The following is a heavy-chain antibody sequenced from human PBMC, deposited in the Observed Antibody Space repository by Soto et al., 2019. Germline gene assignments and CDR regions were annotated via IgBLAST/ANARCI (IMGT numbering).Heavy chain of an antibody. CDR1: GGSISSGAYS. Sequence: QVQLQESGSGLVKPSQTLSLTCAVSGGSISSGAYSWSWIRQPPGKALEWIGNIYHSGTTYYNPSLKSRVTISVDRSKNHFSLNLSSVTAADTAVYYCAKDGSSSALDSWGQGTLVTVSS. CDR2: IYHSGTT. D-gene: IGHD6-6*01. J-gene: IGHJ4*02. V-gene: IGHV4-30-2*01. CDR3: AKDGSSSALDS.